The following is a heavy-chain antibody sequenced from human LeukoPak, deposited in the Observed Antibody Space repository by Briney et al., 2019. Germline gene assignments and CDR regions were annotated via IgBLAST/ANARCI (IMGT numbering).Heavy chain of an antibody. CDR3: AKEYSSSSFSLDY. CDR2: ISGSGGST. V-gene: IGHV3-23*01. J-gene: IGHJ4*02. CDR1: GFTFSSYA. Sequence: GASLRLSCAASGFTFSSYAMSWLRQAPGKGLKWVSAISGSGGSTYYADSVKGRFTISRDNSKNTLYLQMNSLRAEDTVVYYCAKEYSSSSFSLDYWGQGTLVTVSS. D-gene: IGHD6-6*01.